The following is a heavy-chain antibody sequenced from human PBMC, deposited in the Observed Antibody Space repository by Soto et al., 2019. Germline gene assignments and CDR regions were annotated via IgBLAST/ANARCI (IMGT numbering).Heavy chain of an antibody. V-gene: IGHV1-18*01. CDR2: INVYNGNT. D-gene: IGHD3-10*01. CDR3: ARGVGSGSYYNQYNWFDP. Sequence: GASVKVSCTDSGYTFTNYGISWVRQAPGQGLEWMGWINVYNGNTKYAQKVQGRVTMTTDTSTSTAYMELRSLRSDDTAVYYCARGVGSGSYYNQYNWFDPWGQGTLVTVSS. CDR1: GYTFTNYG. J-gene: IGHJ5*02.